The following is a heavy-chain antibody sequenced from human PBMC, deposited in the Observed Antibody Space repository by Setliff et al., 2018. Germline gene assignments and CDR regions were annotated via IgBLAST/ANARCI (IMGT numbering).Heavy chain of an antibody. Sequence: SETLSLTCAVYGDSLSGYYWSWIRQSPKKGLEWIGSIYYSGRTNYNPSLKSRVTISVDTSKNQFSLNLSSVTAEDTAVYYCARRVAIFGVVLLNWFDPWGQGTLVTVSS. CDR2: IYYSGRT. CDR3: ARRVAIFGVVLLNWFDP. CDR1: GDSLSGYY. D-gene: IGHD3-3*01. J-gene: IGHJ5*02. V-gene: IGHV4-59*08.